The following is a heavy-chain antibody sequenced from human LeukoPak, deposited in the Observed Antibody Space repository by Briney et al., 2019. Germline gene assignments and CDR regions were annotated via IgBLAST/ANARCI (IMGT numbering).Heavy chain of an antibody. J-gene: IGHJ4*02. CDR1: GFTFDDYA. Sequence: GGSLRLSCAASGFTFDDYAMHWVRQAPGKGLEWVSSISWNSGSIGYADSVKGRFTISRDNAKNSLYLQMNSLRAEDTALYYCAKDSSFYGGNSWNFDYWGQGTLVTVSS. CDR2: ISWNSGSI. D-gene: IGHD4-23*01. CDR3: AKDSSFYGGNSWNFDY. V-gene: IGHV3-9*01.